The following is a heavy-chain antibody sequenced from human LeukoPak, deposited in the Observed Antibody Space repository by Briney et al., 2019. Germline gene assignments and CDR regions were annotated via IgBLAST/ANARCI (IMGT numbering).Heavy chain of an antibody. V-gene: IGHV4-59*01. Sequence: SEALSLTCTVSGGSISSYYWSWIRQPPGKGLEWIGYIYYSGSTNYNPSLKSRVTISVDTSKNQFSLKLSSVTAADTAVYYCARHYDFWSGYLDYWGQGTLVTVSS. CDR1: GGSISSYY. J-gene: IGHJ4*02. D-gene: IGHD3-3*01. CDR2: IYYSGST. CDR3: ARHYDFWSGYLDY.